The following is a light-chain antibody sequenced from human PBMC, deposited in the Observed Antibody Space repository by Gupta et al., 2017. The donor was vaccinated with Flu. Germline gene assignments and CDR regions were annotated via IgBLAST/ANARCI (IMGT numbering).Light chain of an antibody. CDR3: QQSYSAPYS. CDR1: ESVRTY. V-gene: IGKV1-39*01. J-gene: IGKJ2*03. Sequence: IQMTQSPSSLSASVGDRITITCRASESVRTYLNWYQQKPGKAPKLLIYTTSTLQSGVPSKFSGSGSETDFALTISNLQPEDFATYYCQQSYSAPYSFGQGTKLEI. CDR2: TTS.